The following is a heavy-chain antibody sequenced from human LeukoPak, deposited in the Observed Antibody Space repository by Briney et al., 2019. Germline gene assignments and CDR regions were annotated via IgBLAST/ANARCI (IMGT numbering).Heavy chain of an antibody. CDR1: GASIDRSTYY. Sequence: SETLSLTCSVSGASIDRSTYYWGWIRQPPGKGLEWIGEINHSGGTNYNPSLKSRVTMSVDTSKKQFSLKLSSVTAADTAVYYCARLKVPYTSGLAPWGQGTLVTVSS. CDR2: INHSGGT. CDR3: ARLKVPYTSGLAP. J-gene: IGHJ5*02. D-gene: IGHD6-25*01. V-gene: IGHV4-39*01.